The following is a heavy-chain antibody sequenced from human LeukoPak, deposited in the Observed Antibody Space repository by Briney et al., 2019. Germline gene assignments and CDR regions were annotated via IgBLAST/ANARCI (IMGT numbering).Heavy chain of an antibody. CDR1: GFTFDDYA. D-gene: IGHD2-2*01. CDR2: ISWNSGSI. J-gene: IGHJ5*02. Sequence: PGRSLRPSCAASGFTFDDYAMHWVRQAPGKGLEWVSGISWNSGSIGYADSVKGRFTISRDNAKNSLYLQMNSLRAEDTALYYCAKAYCSSTSCYRDNWFDPWGQGTLVTVSS. CDR3: AKAYCSSTSCYRDNWFDP. V-gene: IGHV3-9*01.